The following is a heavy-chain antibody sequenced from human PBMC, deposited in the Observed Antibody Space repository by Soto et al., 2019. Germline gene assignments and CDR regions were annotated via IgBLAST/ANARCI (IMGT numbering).Heavy chain of an antibody. V-gene: IGHV4-38-2*01. J-gene: IGHJ5*02. CDR2: IYHSGST. Sequence: SETLSLTCAVSGYSISSGYYWGWIRQPPGKGLEWIGSIYHSGSTYYNPSLKSRVTISVDTSKNQFSLKLSSVTAADAAVYYCARQGYEGSWFDPWGQGTLVTVSS. D-gene: IGHD3-10*01. CDR3: ARQGYEGSWFDP. CDR1: GYSISSGYY.